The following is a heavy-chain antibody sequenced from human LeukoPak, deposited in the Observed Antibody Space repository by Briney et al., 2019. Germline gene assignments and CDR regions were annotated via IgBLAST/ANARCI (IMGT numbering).Heavy chain of an antibody. V-gene: IGHV3-7*01. CDR3: ARDGSYQGRGFDY. D-gene: IGHD1-26*01. J-gene: IGHJ4*02. CDR2: IKQDGSEK. Sequence: VGSLRLSCAVSGFTFSSYWMSWVRQAPGKGLEWVANIKQDGSEKRYVDSLKGRFTISRDNAKNSLYLQMNSLRAEDTAVYYCARDGSYQGRGFDYWGLGTLVTVSS. CDR1: GFTFSSYW.